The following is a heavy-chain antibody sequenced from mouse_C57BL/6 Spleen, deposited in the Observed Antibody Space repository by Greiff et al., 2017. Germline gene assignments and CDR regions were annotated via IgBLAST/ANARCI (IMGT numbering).Heavy chain of an antibody. V-gene: IGHV1-75*01. CDR2: IFPGSGST. Sequence: ESGPELVKPGASVKISCKASGYTFTDYYINWVKQRPGQGLEWIGWIFPGSGSTYYNEKFKGKATLTVDKSSSTAYMLLSSLTSEDSAVYFCARGDGGSSYNYAMDYWGQGTSVTVSS. CDR1: GYTFTDYY. J-gene: IGHJ4*01. D-gene: IGHD1-1*01. CDR3: ARGDGGSSYNYAMDY.